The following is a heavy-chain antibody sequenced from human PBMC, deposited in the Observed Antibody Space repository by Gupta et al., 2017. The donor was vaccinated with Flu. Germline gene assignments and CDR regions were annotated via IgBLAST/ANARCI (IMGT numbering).Heavy chain of an antibody. CDR3: SRDKGPDTMIAYYNKPFDI. CDR2: IRNKAYGGAT. Sequence: EVHLVESGGGLVQPGRSLRLSCTASGFTFGDYPMSWFRQAPGKGLEWVGFIRNKAYGGATKYAASVIGRFTISRDDSKSIAYLQMNSLKTEDTAVYYCSRDKGPDTMIAYYNKPFDIWGKGTMVTVSS. CDR1: GFTFGDYP. D-gene: IGHD3-9*01. V-gene: IGHV3-49*03. J-gene: IGHJ3*02.